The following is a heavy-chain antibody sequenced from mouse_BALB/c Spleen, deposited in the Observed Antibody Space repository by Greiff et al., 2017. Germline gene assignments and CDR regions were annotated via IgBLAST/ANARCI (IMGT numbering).Heavy chain of an antibody. Sequence: EVMLVESGGGLVQPGGSLKLSCAASGFTFSSYGMSWVRQTPDKRLELVATINSNGGSTYYPDSVKGRFTISRDNAKNTLYLQMSSLKSEDTAMYYCARSYYGNYYYAMDYWGQGTSVTVSS. V-gene: IGHV5-6-3*01. CDR2: INSNGGST. J-gene: IGHJ4*01. D-gene: IGHD2-10*01. CDR3: ARSYYGNYYYAMDY. CDR1: GFTFSSYG.